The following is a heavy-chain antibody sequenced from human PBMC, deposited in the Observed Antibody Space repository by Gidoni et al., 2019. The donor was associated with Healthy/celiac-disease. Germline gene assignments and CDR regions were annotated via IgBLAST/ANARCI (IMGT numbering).Heavy chain of an antibody. CDR3: ARDKDYDIGFRYYYYYYMDV. D-gene: IGHD3-9*01. CDR2: INAGNGNT. CDR1: GYTFTSYA. Sequence: QVQLVQSGAEVKKPGASVKVSCKASGYTFTSYAMHWVRQAPGQRLEWMGWINAGNGNTKYSQKFQGRVTITRDTSASTAYMELSSLRSEDTAVYYCARDKDYDIGFRYYYYYYMDVWGKGTTVTVSS. J-gene: IGHJ6*03. V-gene: IGHV1-3*01.